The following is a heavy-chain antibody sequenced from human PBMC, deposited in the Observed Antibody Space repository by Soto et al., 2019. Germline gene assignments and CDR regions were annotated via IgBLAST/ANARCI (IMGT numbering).Heavy chain of an antibody. D-gene: IGHD3-22*01. CDR2: ISGSGSLT. CDR3: VKYYYDNSGYRGGYGMDV. V-gene: IGHV3-23*01. CDR1: GFTFSSYG. J-gene: IGHJ6*02. Sequence: GGSLRLSCAASGFTFSSYGMSWVRQAPGKGLEWVSGISGSGSLTYYGDSVKGRFTISRDNSKNTLYLQMNSLRAEDTAVYYCVKYYYDNSGYRGGYGMDVWGQGTTVTVSS.